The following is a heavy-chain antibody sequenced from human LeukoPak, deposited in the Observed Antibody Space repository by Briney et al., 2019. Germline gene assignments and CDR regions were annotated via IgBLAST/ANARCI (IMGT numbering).Heavy chain of an antibody. Sequence: GGSLRLSCAASGFTFSSYAMSWVRQAPGKGPEWVSTISGSGDSTYFADSVKGRFTISRDNSKNTLYLQMNSLRAEDTAVYYCAKDLAYCSSTSCLPSIDYWGQGTLVTVSS. CDR1: GFTFSSYA. D-gene: IGHD2-2*01. CDR3: AKDLAYCSSTSCLPSIDY. CDR2: ISGSGDST. J-gene: IGHJ4*02. V-gene: IGHV3-23*01.